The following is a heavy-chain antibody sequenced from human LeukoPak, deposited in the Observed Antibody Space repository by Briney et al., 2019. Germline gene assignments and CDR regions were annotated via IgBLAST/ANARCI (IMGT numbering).Heavy chain of an antibody. CDR2: IYYSGST. J-gene: IGHJ5*02. CDR1: GGSISSNSYY. V-gene: IGHV4-39*07. Sequence: SETLSLTCAVSGGSISSNSYYWGWIRQPPGKGLEWIGSIYYSGSTNYNPSLKSRVTISVDTSKNQFSLKLSSVTAADTAVYYCAREVPRAWFDPWGQGTLVTVSS. CDR3: AREVPRAWFDP.